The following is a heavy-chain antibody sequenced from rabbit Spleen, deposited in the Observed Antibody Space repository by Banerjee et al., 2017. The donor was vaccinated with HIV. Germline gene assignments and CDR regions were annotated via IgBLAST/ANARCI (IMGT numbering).Heavy chain of an antibody. CDR2: IDPVFGIT. J-gene: IGHJ4*01. V-gene: IGHV1S7*01. D-gene: IGHD1-1*01. CDR1: GFTLSSYY. CDR3: VRGASSSGYYSL. Sequence: QLEESAGGLVQPGGSLKLSCKASGFTLSSYYMNWVRQAPGKGLEWIGYIDPVFGITYYANWVNGRFSISRENAQNTLYLQLNSLTAADTATYFCVRGASSSGYYSLWGQGTLVTVS.